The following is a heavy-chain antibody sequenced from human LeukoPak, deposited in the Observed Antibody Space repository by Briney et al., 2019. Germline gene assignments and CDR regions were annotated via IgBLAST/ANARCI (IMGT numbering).Heavy chain of an antibody. CDR3: AKARSYCGGDCSLYAFDI. CDR1: GFTFSNYA. J-gene: IGHJ3*02. V-gene: IGHV3-23*01. Sequence: GGSLRLSCAASGFTFSNYAMSWVRQAPGKGLEWVSAIRGSGGSTYYADSVKGRFTISRDNSKNTLYLQMNSLRAEDTAVYYCAKARSYCGGDCSLYAFDIWGQGTMVTVSS. CDR2: IRGSGGST. D-gene: IGHD2-21*01.